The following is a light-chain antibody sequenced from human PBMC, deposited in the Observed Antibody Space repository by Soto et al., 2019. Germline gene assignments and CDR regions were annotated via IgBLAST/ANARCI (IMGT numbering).Light chain of an antibody. Sequence: QSVLTQPPSMSAAPGQMVAISCSGTSSNIVDNSVSWYQHFPGTAPKVLIYDNNRRPSGIPDRFSGSKSGTSATLTIIGLHTGDEADYYCATWDSALSAGVFGGGTKVTVL. J-gene: IGLJ3*02. CDR3: ATWDSALSAGV. CDR1: SSNIVDNS. V-gene: IGLV1-51*01. CDR2: DNN.